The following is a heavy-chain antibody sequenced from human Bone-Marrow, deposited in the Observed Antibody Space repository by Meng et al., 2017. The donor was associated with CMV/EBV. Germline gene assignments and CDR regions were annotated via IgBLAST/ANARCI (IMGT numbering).Heavy chain of an antibody. D-gene: IGHD6-13*01. J-gene: IGHJ6*02. CDR2: IYYSGST. CDR1: GGSISSSSYY. CDR3: AGIAAAGTLWYYYYGMDV. V-gene: IGHV4-61*01. Sequence: SETLSLTCTVSGGSISSSSYYWSWIRQPPGKGLEWIGYIYYSGSTNYNPSLKSRVTISVDTSKSQFSLKLSSVTAADTAVYYCAGIAAAGTLWYYYYGMDVWGQGTTVTVSS.